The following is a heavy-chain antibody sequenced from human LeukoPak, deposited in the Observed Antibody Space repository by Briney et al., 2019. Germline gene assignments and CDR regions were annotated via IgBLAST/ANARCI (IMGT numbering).Heavy chain of an antibody. V-gene: IGHV1-18*01. CDR3: ARDPSNSSGWKTWFDP. CDR2: ISGYNGDT. Sequence: ASVKVSCKASGYSFGRHGISWVRQAPGQGLEWMGWISGYNGDTNYAQKFQGRVTMTKDTSTSTAYMELRSLRSDDTAVYYCARDPSNSSGWKTWFDPWGQGTLVTVSS. CDR1: GYSFGRHG. J-gene: IGHJ5*02. D-gene: IGHD6-19*01.